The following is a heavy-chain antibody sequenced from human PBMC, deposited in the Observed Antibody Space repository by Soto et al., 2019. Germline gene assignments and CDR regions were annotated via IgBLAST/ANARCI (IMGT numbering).Heavy chain of an antibody. CDR2: IIPILGIA. CDR1: GGTFSSYT. D-gene: IGHD1-26*01. Sequence: GASVKVSCKASGGTFSSYTISWVRQAPGQGLEWMGRIIPILGIANYAQKFQGRVTITADKSTSTAYMELSSLRSEDTAVYYCARDGELEKNYYYYGMVVWGQGTTVTVSS. V-gene: IGHV1-69*04. J-gene: IGHJ6*02. CDR3: ARDGELEKNYYYYGMVV.